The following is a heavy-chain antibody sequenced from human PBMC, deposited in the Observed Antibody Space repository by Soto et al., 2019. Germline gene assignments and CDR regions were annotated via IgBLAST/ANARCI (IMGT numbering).Heavy chain of an antibody. V-gene: IGHV1-69*13. CDR2: IIPIFGTA. J-gene: IGHJ6*02. D-gene: IGHD3-22*01. Sequence: SVKVSCKASGCTFSSYAISWVRQAPGQGLEWMGGIIPIFGTANYAQKFQGRVTITADESTSTAYMELSSLRSEDTAVYYCARANVTMIVVEYYYYSYGMDVWCQATTVTLSS. CDR1: GCTFSSYA. CDR3: ARANVTMIVVEYYYYSYGMDV.